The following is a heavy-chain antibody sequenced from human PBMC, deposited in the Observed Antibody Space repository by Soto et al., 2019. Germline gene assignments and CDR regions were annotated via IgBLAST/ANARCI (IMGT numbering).Heavy chain of an antibody. CDR2: ISYDGTKE. CDR1: GFTFSRFG. Sequence: PGGSLRLSCAASGFTFSRFGIHWVRQAPDKGLEWVAVISYDGTKEHYEESVKGRFTISRDNSKNTVHLQMNSLRVEDTAVYYCAKAGGPYYFEYWGLGTVVTVSS. D-gene: IGHD3-10*01. J-gene: IGHJ4*01. CDR3: AKAGGPYYFEY. V-gene: IGHV3-30*18.